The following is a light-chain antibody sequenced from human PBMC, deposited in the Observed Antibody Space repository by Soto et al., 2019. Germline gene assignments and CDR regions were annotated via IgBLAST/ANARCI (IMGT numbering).Light chain of an antibody. V-gene: IGKV1-12*01. CDR3: QQAKSCPIT. CDR2: SAS. CDR1: QDIGNW. J-gene: IGKJ5*01. Sequence: DIQVTQSPPSMAASVGDRVTITCRASQDIGNWMTWYQQKPGKAPKLLIYSASTLVRGVPSRFSGSGSGTEFTLTISGLQPEDSLTYYCQQAKSCPITFGQGTRLEIK.